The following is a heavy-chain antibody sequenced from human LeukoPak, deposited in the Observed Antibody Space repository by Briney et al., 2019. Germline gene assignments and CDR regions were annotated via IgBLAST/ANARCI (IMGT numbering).Heavy chain of an antibody. CDR1: GFTFSSYA. CDR2: ISSNGGST. V-gene: IGHV3-64*01. D-gene: IGHD6-19*01. Sequence: GGSLRLSCAASGFTFSSYAMHWVRQAPGKGLEYVSAISSNGGSTYYANSVKGRFTISRGNSKNTLYLQMGSLRAEDMAVYYCAREGYSSGWYRYYYYGMDVWGQGTTVTVSS. CDR3: AREGYSSGWYRYYYYGMDV. J-gene: IGHJ6*02.